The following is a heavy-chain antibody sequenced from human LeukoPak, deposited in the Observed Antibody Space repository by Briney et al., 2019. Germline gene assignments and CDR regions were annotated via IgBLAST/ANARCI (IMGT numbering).Heavy chain of an antibody. D-gene: IGHD2/OR15-2a*01. Sequence: GGSLRLSCAASGLTFSNYAMNWVRQAPGKGLVWVSHINSDGSWTSYADSVKGRFTISKDNAKNTVYLQMNSLRAEDTAVYYCVSFYETYWGRGTLVTVSS. CDR1: GLTFSNYA. V-gene: IGHV3-74*01. J-gene: IGHJ4*02. CDR2: INSDGSWT. CDR3: VSFYETY.